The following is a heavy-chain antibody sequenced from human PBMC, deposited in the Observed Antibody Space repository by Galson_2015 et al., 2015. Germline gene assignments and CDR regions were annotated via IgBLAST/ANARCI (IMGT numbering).Heavy chain of an antibody. CDR1: GFTFSSYR. CDR3: ARGGERRLTQGSFDC. V-gene: IGHV3-21*01. J-gene: IGHJ4*02. D-gene: IGHD6-25*01. CDR2: ISSSSRYI. Sequence: SLRLSCAASGFTFSSYRMNWVRQAPGKGLEWVTSISSSSRYIYYADSVKGRFTISRDNAKNSLYQQMNRLRAEETAVYYCARGGERRLTQGSFDCWGQATLVTASS.